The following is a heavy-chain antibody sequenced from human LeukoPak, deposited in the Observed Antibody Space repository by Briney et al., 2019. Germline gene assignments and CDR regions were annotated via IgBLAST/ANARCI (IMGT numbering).Heavy chain of an antibody. V-gene: IGHV4-31*02. Sequence: LRLSCAASGFTFSDYYMSWIRQHPGKGLEWIGHIYTSGSIYYNPSLKSRITISVDTAKNQFFLILNSVTDADTAVYYCARDMGTAGTFGFQHWGQGTLVTVSS. CDR2: IYTSGSI. J-gene: IGHJ1*01. CDR3: ARDMGTAGTFGFQH. D-gene: IGHD6-13*01. CDR1: GFTFSDYY.